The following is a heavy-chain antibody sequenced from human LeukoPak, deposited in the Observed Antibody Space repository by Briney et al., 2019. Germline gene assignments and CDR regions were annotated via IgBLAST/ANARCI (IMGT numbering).Heavy chain of an antibody. Sequence: SETLSLTCAVYGGSFSGYYWSWIRQPPGKGLEWIGEIIQSGNTKYNPSLKSRVNLSVDTSKNQISLNLTSVTAADTAVYYCARFGSSTWYKGAFDIWGQGTMVTVAS. D-gene: IGHD6-13*01. CDR3: ARFGSSTWYKGAFDI. CDR1: GGSFSGYY. V-gene: IGHV4-34*12. CDR2: IIQSGNT. J-gene: IGHJ3*02.